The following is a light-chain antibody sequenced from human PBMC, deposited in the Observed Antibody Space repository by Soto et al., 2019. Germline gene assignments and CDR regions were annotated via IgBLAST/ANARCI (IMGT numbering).Light chain of an antibody. J-gene: IGLJ1*01. V-gene: IGLV1-40*01. CDR2: GNN. Sequence: QSVLTQPPSVSGAPGQTVTISCTGSSSNFGAGYDVHWYQQLPGTAPKLLIYGNNNRPPGVPDRFSGSKSGTSASLAITGLQAEDEGDYYCQSYDSSLIGYVFGTGTKVTVL. CDR3: QSYDSSLIGYV. CDR1: SSNFGAGYD.